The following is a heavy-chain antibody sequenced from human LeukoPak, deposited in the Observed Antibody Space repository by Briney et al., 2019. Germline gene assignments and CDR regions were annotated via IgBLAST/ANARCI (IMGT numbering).Heavy chain of an antibody. V-gene: IGHV3-43*01. J-gene: IGHJ4*02. CDR1: GFTFDDYT. CDR3: AKDIIYDSSGYPDY. Sequence: GGSLRLSCAASGFTFDDYTMHWVRQAPGKGLEWVSLISWDGGITYYADSVKGRFTISRDNSKNSLYLQMNSLRTEDTALYYCAKDIIYDSSGYPDYWGQGTLVTVSS. D-gene: IGHD3-22*01. CDR2: ISWDGGIT.